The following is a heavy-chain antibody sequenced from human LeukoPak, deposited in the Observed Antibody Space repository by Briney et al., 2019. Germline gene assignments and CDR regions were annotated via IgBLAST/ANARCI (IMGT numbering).Heavy chain of an antibody. D-gene: IGHD2-2*01. CDR3: AKDVDQLLSGQLDY. V-gene: IGHV3-23*01. J-gene: IGHJ4*02. Sequence: GGLLRVSWAASGFTFSRYAMNWVRQAPGKGAEWVSIISGSGGSRYYADSVKGRFTICRDNSKNTLYLQMNSLSAEDTAVYYCAKDVDQLLSGQLDYWGQGTLVTVSS. CDR2: ISGSGGSR. CDR1: GFTFSRYA.